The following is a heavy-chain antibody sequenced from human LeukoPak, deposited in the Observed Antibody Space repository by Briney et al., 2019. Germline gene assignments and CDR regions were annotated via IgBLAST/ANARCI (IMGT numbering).Heavy chain of an antibody. Sequence: PGGSLRLSCAASGFTFSSYSMNWVRQAPGKGLEWVASISSSRSFIYYADSVKGRFTISRDNAKNSLSLQNNSLRAADTAGYYCAREEQWLGLDPWGQGTLVTVSS. V-gene: IGHV3-21*01. CDR1: GFTFSSYS. CDR3: AREEQWLGLDP. D-gene: IGHD6-19*01. CDR2: ISSSRSFI. J-gene: IGHJ5*02.